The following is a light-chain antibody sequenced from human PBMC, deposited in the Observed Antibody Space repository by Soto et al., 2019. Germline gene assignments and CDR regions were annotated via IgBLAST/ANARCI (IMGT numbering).Light chain of an antibody. CDR2: DAS. V-gene: IGKV1-5*01. CDR3: QQSYSTPPT. Sequence: ITMSQSEPALSATVEDSVTSTCRASQSISSWLAWYQQKPGKAPKLLIYDASSLESGVPSRFSGSGSGTEFTLTISSLQPDDFATYYCQQSYSTPPTFGQGIKV. J-gene: IGKJ1*01. CDR1: QSISSW.